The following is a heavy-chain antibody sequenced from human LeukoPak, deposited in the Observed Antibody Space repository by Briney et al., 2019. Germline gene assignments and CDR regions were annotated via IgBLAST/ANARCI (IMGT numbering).Heavy chain of an antibody. Sequence: ASVKVSCKASGYTFTNYAMNWVRQAPGQGLEWMGWINTNTGNPTYAQGFTGRFVFSLDTSVSTAYLQISSLKTEDTAVYYCASRGGPYCSGGSCPYYFDYWGQGTLVTVSS. J-gene: IGHJ4*02. CDR2: INTNTGNP. CDR1: GYTFTNYA. V-gene: IGHV7-4-1*02. D-gene: IGHD2-15*01. CDR3: ASRGGPYCSGGSCPYYFDY.